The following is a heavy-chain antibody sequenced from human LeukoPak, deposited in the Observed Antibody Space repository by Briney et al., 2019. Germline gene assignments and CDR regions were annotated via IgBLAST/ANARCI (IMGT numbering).Heavy chain of an antibody. Sequence: PGGSLRLSCAASGFTFSSYWMSWVRQAPGKGLEWVANIKQDGSEKYYVDSVKGRFTISRDNAKNSLYLQMNSLRAEDTAVYYCAKADKWELLPESSFDYWGQGTLVTVSS. D-gene: IGHD1-26*01. V-gene: IGHV3-7*03. J-gene: IGHJ4*02. CDR2: IKQDGSEK. CDR3: AKADKWELLPESSFDY. CDR1: GFTFSSYW.